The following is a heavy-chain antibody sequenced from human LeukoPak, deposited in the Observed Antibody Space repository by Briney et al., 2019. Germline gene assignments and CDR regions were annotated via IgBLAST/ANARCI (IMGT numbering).Heavy chain of an antibody. CDR2: IRYTSET. D-gene: IGHD5-12*01. Sequence: GGSLRLSCAASGFIFSQCSMNWVRQAPGKGLEWVSHIRYTSETFYADSVKGRFTISKDNARNSLYLQMNNLRGEDTAIYYCARDAGNSGYGCDLWGQGTLVTVSS. CDR3: ARDAGNSGYGCDL. CDR1: GFIFSQCS. J-gene: IGHJ5*02. V-gene: IGHV3-48*01.